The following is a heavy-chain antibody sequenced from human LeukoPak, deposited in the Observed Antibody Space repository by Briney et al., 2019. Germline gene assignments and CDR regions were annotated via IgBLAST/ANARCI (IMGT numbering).Heavy chain of an antibody. Sequence: QRGRSLRLSCAASGFTFSSYGMHWVRQAPGKGLEGVAVIWYDGSNKYYADSVKARFTISRDNSKNTLYLQMNSLRAEDTAVYHCAKSQGDSHDAFNIWGQGTMVTVSS. V-gene: IGHV3-33*06. CDR2: IWYDGSNK. CDR1: GFTFSSYG. J-gene: IGHJ3*02. CDR3: AKSQGDSHDAFNI. D-gene: IGHD2-21*02.